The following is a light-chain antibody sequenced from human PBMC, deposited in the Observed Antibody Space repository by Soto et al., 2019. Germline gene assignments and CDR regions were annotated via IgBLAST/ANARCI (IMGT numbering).Light chain of an antibody. V-gene: IGLV2-14*01. CDR3: SSLIWTSTRL. J-gene: IGLJ1*01. CDR1: SSDVDSYDY. CDR2: EVT. Sequence: QSVLTQPASVSGSPGQSITISCTGTSSDVDSYDYVSWYQPHPGKASNLTVYEVTDRPTGVSNRCSGSKPGNTASLAISGLQAEYLVDSYCSSLIWTSTRLFGSGTKVTVL.